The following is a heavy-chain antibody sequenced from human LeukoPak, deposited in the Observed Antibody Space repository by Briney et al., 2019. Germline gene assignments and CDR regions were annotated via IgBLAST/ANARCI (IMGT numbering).Heavy chain of an antibody. J-gene: IGHJ4*02. V-gene: IGHV3-49*04. CDR2: MRSKACGGAT. Sequence: GGSLRLSCTSSGFTFGDYAVTWVRQAPGKGLEWVCFMRSKACGGATEYAASVKGRFTISRDDSKSIAHLQMNSLRTEDTAMYYCARIEVSGHGFDYWGQGALVTVSP. CDR3: ARIEVSGHGFDY. CDR1: GFTFGDYA. D-gene: IGHD3-10*01.